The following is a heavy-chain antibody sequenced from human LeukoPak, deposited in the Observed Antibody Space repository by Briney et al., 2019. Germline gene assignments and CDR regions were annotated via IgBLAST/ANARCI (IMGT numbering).Heavy chain of an antibody. J-gene: IGHJ4*02. CDR3: ARARGGDYPYFDY. CDR1: GFTFSSYS. D-gene: IGHD3-16*01. CDR2: ISSTSSSM. V-gene: IGHV3-48*01. Sequence: GRSLRLSCAASGFTFSSYSMNWVRQAPGKGLEWVSYISSTSSSMYYADSVKGRFTISRDNAKNSLYLQMNNLRAEDTAVYYCARARGGDYPYFDYWGQGTLVTVSS.